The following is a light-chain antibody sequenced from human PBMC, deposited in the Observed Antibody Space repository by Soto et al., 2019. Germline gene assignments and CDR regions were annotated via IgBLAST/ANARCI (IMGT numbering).Light chain of an antibody. CDR1: SSNIGNNY. CDR2: YDN. V-gene: IGLV1-51*01. CDR3: GTWDSSLSAVV. Sequence: QSVLTQPPSVSAAPGQKVTVSCSGSSSNIGNNYVSWYQQLPGTAPKLFIYYDNKRPSGIPDRFSGSKSGTSATLGITGRQTGDEADYYCGTWDSSLSAVVFGGGTKLTVL. J-gene: IGLJ2*01.